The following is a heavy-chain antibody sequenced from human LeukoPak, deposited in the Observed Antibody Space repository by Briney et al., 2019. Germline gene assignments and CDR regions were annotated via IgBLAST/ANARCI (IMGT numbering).Heavy chain of an antibody. CDR2: FDPEDGET. CDR1: GYTLTELS. Sequence: ASVKVSCKVSGYTLTELSMHWVRQAPGKGLEWMGGFDPEDGETIYAQKFQGRVTMTEDTSTDTAYMELSSLRSEDTAVYYCATWAYLGIAVSFDYWGQGILVTVSS. V-gene: IGHV1-24*01. D-gene: IGHD6-19*01. J-gene: IGHJ4*02. CDR3: ATWAYLGIAVSFDY.